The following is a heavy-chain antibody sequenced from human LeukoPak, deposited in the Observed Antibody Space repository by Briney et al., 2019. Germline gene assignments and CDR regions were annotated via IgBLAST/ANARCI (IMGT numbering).Heavy chain of an antibody. CDR3: AMSNVYPGAYCGGDCSRDY. J-gene: IGHJ4*02. CDR2: IYPGDSDT. V-gene: IGHV5-51*01. CDR1: EYRFTNYW. Sequence: GESLKISCKGSEYRFTNYWIAWVRQMPGKGLEWMGIIYPGDSDTKYGPSFQGQVTISADKSISTAYLQWSSLKASDTAMYYCAMSNVYPGAYCGGDCSRDYWGQGTLVTVSS. D-gene: IGHD2-21*02.